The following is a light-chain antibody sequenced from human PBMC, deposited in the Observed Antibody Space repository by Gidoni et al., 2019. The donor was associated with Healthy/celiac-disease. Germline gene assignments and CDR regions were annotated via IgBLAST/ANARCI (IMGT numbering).Light chain of an antibody. CDR3: QQYNSYT. CDR2: KAS. V-gene: IGKV1-5*03. Sequence: DIQMTQSPSTLSASVGDRVTITCRASQSISSWLDWYQQKPGKAPKLLIYKASSLESGVPSRFSGSGSGTEFTLTISSLQPDDFATYYCQQYNSYTFGPXTKVDIK. CDR1: QSISSW. J-gene: IGKJ3*01.